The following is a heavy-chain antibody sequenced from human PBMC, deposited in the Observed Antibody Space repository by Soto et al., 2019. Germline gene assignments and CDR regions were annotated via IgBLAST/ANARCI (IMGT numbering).Heavy chain of an antibody. Sequence: GGSLRLSCAASGFTFSSYGMHWVRQAPGKGLEWVAVISYDGSNKYYADSVKGRFTISRDNSKNTLYLQMNSLRAEDTAVYYCASTCSSTSCYYDYWGQGTLVTVSS. CDR2: ISYDGSNK. D-gene: IGHD2-2*01. CDR3: ASTCSSTSCYYDY. J-gene: IGHJ4*02. V-gene: IGHV3-30*03. CDR1: GFTFSSYG.